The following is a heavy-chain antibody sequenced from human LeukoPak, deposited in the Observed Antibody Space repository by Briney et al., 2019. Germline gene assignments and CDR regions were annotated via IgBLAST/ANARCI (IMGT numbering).Heavy chain of an antibody. V-gene: IGHV3-33*01. J-gene: IGHJ4*02. CDR3: ARGRFIVGTTAYYFDY. CDR2: IWYDGSNK. D-gene: IGHD1-26*01. CDR1: GFTFSSYG. Sequence: GSLRLSCAASGFTFSSYGMHWVRQAPGKGLEWVAVIWYDGSNKYYADSVKGRFTISRDNSKNALYLQMNSLRAEDTAVYYCARGRFIVGTTAYYFDYWGQGTLVTVSS.